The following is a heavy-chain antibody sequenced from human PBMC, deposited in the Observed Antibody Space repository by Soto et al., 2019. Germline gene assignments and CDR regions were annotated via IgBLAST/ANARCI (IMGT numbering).Heavy chain of an antibody. CDR1: TGSVSIKSHY. J-gene: IGHJ6*02. Sequence: PSETLSLTCAVSTGSVSIKSHYWAWIRQPPGEGLEWIGAIDDSGSTYYSESLKSRVTISVDTSKNQFSLQLNSVTATDTAVYYCARQGRNTRIVLLKHYAADFWGQGTAVTVS. V-gene: IGHV4-39*01. CDR3: ARQGRNTRIVLLKHYAADF. D-gene: IGHD3-22*01. CDR2: IDDSGST.